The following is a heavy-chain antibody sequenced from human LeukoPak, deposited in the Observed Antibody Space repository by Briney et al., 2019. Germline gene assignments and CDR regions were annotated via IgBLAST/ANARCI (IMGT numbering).Heavy chain of an antibody. CDR1: GYSFTSYW. J-gene: IGHJ6*04. Sequence: GESLKISYKGSGYSFTSYWISWVRQMPGKGLGWMGRIDPSDSYTNYSPSFQGHVTISADKSISTAYLQWSSLKASDTAMYYCATTDILTGYYYYYYGMDVWGKGTTVTVSS. V-gene: IGHV5-10-1*01. D-gene: IGHD3-9*01. CDR3: ATTDILTGYYYYYYGMDV. CDR2: IDPSDSYT.